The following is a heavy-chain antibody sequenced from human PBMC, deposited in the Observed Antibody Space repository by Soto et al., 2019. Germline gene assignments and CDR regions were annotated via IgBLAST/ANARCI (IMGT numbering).Heavy chain of an antibody. CDR1: GGSISSSSYY. CDR3: ARPHCTNGVCYGDNAFDI. D-gene: IGHD2-8*01. V-gene: IGHV4-39*01. Sequence: PSETLSLTCTVSGGSISSSSYYWGWIRQPPGKGLEWIGSIYYSGSTYYNPSLKSRVTISVDTSKNQFSLKLSSVTAADTAVYYCARPHCTNGVCYGDNAFDIWGHGTMVTVSS. J-gene: IGHJ3*02. CDR2: IYYSGST.